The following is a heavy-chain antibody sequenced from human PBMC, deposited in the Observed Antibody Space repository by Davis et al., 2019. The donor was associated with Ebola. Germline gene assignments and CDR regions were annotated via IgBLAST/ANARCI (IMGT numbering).Heavy chain of an antibody. Sequence: GESLKISCAASGFTFSSYGMHWVRQAPGKGLEWVAVIWYDGSNKYYADSVKGRFTISRDNSKNTLYLQMNSLRAEDTAVYYCAKGLGWGGHYYYYGMDVWGQGTTVTVSS. CDR2: IWYDGSNK. CDR1: GFTFSSYG. V-gene: IGHV3-33*06. CDR3: AKGLGWGGHYYYYGMDV. D-gene: IGHD3-16*01. J-gene: IGHJ6*02.